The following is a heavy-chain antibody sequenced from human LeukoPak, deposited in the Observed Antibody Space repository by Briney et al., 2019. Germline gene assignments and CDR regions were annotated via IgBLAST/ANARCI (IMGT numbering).Heavy chain of an antibody. CDR2: MNPISGNT. CDR1: GYTFINFD. D-gene: IGHD2-15*01. J-gene: IGHJ2*01. Sequence: ASVKVSCTASGYTFINFDINWVRQATGQGLEWMGWMNPISGNTGYAQKFQGRVTMTRSTSISTAYMELSSLRSEDTAVYYCARPYCSGGDCLRYFDLWGRGTLITVSS. V-gene: IGHV1-8*01. CDR3: ARPYCSGGDCLRYFDL.